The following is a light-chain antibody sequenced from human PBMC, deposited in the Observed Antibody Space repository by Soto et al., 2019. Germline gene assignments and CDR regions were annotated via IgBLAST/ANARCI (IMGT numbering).Light chain of an antibody. Sequence: DIVMTQSPLSLPVTAGEPASVSCRSSQSLLYSNGYNYLDWYLQKPGQSPQLLIYWGSNRASGVPDRFSGSGSGTDFTLKISRVEAEDVGVYYCMQALQTPWTFXQGTKVDIK. CDR2: WGS. CDR1: QSLLYSNGYNY. CDR3: MQALQTPWT. V-gene: IGKV2-28*01. J-gene: IGKJ1*01.